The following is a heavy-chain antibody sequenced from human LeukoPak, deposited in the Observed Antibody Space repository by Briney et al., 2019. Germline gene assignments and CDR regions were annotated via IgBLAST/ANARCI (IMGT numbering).Heavy chain of an antibody. V-gene: IGHV3-21*01. D-gene: IGHD4-17*01. J-gene: IGHJ6*02. CDR1: GFTFSSYS. CDR2: ISSSSYI. CDR3: AGSTVVTPRYYYGMDV. Sequence: GGSLRLSCAASGFTFSSYSMNWVRQAPGKGLEWVSSISSSSYIYYADSVKGRFTISRDNAKNSLYLQMNSLRAEDTAVYYCAGSTVVTPRYYYGMDVWGQGTTVTVSS.